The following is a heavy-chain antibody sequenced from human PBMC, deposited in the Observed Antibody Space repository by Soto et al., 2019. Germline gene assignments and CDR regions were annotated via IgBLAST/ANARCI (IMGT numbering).Heavy chain of an antibody. CDR1: GYTFTSYY. CDR2: INPGGGT. J-gene: IGHJ4*02. CDR3: AGVYCSGGSCYGIDY. D-gene: IGHD2-15*01. V-gene: IGHV1-46*01. Sequence: QVQLVQSGAEVKKPGASVKVSCKASGYTFTSYYVHWVRQAPGQGLEWMGIINPGGGTSYAQKFQGRVTMTRDTSKSTVYMELSSLRSEDTAVYYCAGVYCSGGSCYGIDYWGQGTLVTVSS.